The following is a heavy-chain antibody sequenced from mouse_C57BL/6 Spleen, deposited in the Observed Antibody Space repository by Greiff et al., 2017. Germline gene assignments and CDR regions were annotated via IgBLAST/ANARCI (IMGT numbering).Heavy chain of an antibody. D-gene: IGHD2-2*01. CDR2: MWGGGST. V-gene: IGHV2-9*01. CDR1: GFSLTSYG. Sequence: QVQLKQSGPGLVAPSQSLSITCTVSGFSLTSYGVDWVRQPPGKGLEWLGVMWGGGSTNYNSALMSRLSISKDNSKCQVFLKMNSLQTDDTAMYYCCKHGTGGYDVGWYFGGWGTGTTVTVAT. J-gene: IGHJ1*03. CDR3: CKHGTGGYDVGWYFGG.